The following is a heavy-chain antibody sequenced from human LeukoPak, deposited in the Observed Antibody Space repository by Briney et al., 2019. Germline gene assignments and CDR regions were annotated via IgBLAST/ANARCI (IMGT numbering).Heavy chain of an antibody. Sequence: GGSLRLSCAASGFTFSSYGMHWVRQAPGKGLEWVAVIWYDGSNKYYADSVKGRFTISRDNSKNTLYLQMNSLRAEDTAVYYCARDLKPGYGDRYDAFDIWGQGTMVTVSS. CDR3: ARDLKPGYGDRYDAFDI. CDR2: IWYDGSNK. J-gene: IGHJ3*02. V-gene: IGHV3-33*01. CDR1: GFTFSSYG. D-gene: IGHD4-17*01.